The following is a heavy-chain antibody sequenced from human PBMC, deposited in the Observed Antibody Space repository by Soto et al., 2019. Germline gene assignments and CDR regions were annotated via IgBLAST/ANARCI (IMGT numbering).Heavy chain of an antibody. CDR1: GGSVSSDNS. D-gene: IGHD3-3*01. J-gene: IGHJ6*02. Sequence: VQLQESGPGLVKPSGTLSLTCAVSGGSVSSDNSWTWVRQPPGKSLGWFGEVFHSGNSKSHPSLPSCATMSVDKPTNQFYLRLNSVTAADTAVYYCARRQRFDVWSSYSYSNHGLDVWGQGTKVAVSS. CDR2: VFHSGNS. V-gene: IGHV4-4*02. CDR3: ARRQRFDVWSSYSYSNHGLDV.